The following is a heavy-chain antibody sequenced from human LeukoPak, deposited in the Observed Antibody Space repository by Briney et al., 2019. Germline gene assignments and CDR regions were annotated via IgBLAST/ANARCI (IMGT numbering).Heavy chain of an antibody. Sequence: GSLRLSCTASGFTFGDYAMSWFRQPPGKGLEWIGYIYYSGSTNYNPSLKSRVTISVDTSKNQFSLKLSSVTAADTAVYYCAREDIDRYYFDYWGQGTLVTVSS. CDR2: IYYSGST. V-gene: IGHV4-59*01. J-gene: IGHJ4*02. CDR3: AREDIDRYYFDY. D-gene: IGHD5-12*01. CDR1: GFTFGDYA.